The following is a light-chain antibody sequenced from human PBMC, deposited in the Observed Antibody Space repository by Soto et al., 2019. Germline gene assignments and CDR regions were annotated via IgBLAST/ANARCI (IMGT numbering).Light chain of an antibody. CDR3: QQRHNWPIT. CDR2: GAS. CDR1: QSVSSK. V-gene: IGKV3-15*01. Sequence: EIVMTQSPATLSVSPGERATLSCRASQSVSSKLAWFQQKPGQAPSLLIYGASTRATGVPVRFSGSESGTEFTLTVNSLQSEDFAVYFCQQRHNWPITFGQGTRLEIK. J-gene: IGKJ5*01.